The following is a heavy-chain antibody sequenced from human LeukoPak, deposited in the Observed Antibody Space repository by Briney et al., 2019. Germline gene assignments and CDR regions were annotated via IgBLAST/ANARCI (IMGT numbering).Heavy chain of an antibody. CDR2: ISYDGSNK. D-gene: IGHD1-26*01. V-gene: IGHV3-30-3*01. Sequence: GGSLRLSCAASGFTFSSYARHWVRQAPGKGLEWVAVISYDGSNKYYADSVKGRFTISRDNSKNTLYLQMNSLRAEDTAVYYCARDGKGGATDGFDIWGQGTMVTVSS. CDR1: GFTFSSYA. J-gene: IGHJ3*02. CDR3: ARDGKGGATDGFDI.